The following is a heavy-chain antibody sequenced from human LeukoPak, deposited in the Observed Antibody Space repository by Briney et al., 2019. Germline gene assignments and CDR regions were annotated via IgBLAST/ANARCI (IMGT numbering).Heavy chain of an antibody. J-gene: IGHJ4*02. CDR3: AREGMVATFDY. CDR2: ISSSSSYI. Sequence: PGGSLRLSCAASGFTSSSYSMNWVRQAPGKGLEWVSSISSSSSYIYYADSVKGRFTISRDKAKNSLYLQMNSLRAEDTAIYYCAREGMVATFDYWGQGTLVTVSS. D-gene: IGHD5-12*01. CDR1: GFTSSSYS. V-gene: IGHV3-21*01.